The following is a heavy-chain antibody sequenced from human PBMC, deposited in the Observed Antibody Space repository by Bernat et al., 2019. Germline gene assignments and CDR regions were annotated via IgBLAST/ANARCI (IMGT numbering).Heavy chain of an antibody. CDR3: ARDKVGSYYDSSGFVDY. CDR2: ISSSSSYI. V-gene: IGHV3-21*01. Sequence: EVQLVESGGGLVKPGGSLRLSCAASGFTFSSYSMNWVRQAPGKGLEWVSSISSSSSYIYYADSVEGRFTISRDNAKNSLYLQMNSLRAEDTAVYYCARDKVGSYYDSSGFVDYWGQGTLVTVSS. J-gene: IGHJ4*02. D-gene: IGHD3-22*01. CDR1: GFTFSSYS.